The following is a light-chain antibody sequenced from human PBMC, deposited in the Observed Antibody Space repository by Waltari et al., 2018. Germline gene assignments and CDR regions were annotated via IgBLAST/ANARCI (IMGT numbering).Light chain of an antibody. CDR2: GAA. CDR3: QQYKSWPPYT. J-gene: IGKJ2*01. V-gene: IGKV3-15*01. CDR1: QSVSSN. Sequence: EIVMTQSPVTLSVSPGERATLSCRASQSVSSNLAWYQQKPGQAPRLLIYGAATGATGIPDRFSGSVSGTEFTLTISSLQSEDFAVYYCQQYKSWPPYTFGQGTKLEIK.